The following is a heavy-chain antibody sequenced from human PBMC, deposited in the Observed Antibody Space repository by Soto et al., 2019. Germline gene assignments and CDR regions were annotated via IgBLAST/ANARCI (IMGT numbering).Heavy chain of an antibody. D-gene: IGHD3-3*01. CDR1: GDSISSYY. CDR3: ARTYYDFRSGYYGPPYGMDV. Sequence: SETLSLTCTVSGDSISSYYWSWIRQPPGKGLEWIGYIYYSVSTNYNPSLKSRVTISVDTSKNQFSLKLSSVTAADTAVYYCARTYYDFRSGYYGPPYGMDVWGQGTTVTVSS. J-gene: IGHJ6*02. V-gene: IGHV4-59*01. CDR2: IYYSVST.